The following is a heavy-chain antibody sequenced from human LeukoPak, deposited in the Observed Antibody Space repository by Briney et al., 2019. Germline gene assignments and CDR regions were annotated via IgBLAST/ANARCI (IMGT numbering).Heavy chain of an antibody. V-gene: IGHV3-21*04. Sequence: GGSLRLSCAASGVTFSSYSMNWVRQAPGKGLEWVSSISSRSTYIYYADSVKGRFTISRDNSRNTVYLQMNSLRAEDTAVYYCANDLGWIQLNLGRGQGTLVTVSS. CDR1: GVTFSSYS. J-gene: IGHJ4*02. D-gene: IGHD5-18*01. CDR3: ANDLGWIQLNLG. CDR2: ISSRSTYI.